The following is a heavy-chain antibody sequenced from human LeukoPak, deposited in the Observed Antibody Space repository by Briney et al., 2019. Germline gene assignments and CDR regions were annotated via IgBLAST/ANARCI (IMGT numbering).Heavy chain of an antibody. J-gene: IGHJ4*02. Sequence: GGSLRLSCAASGFTFSSYSMNWVRQAPGKGLEWVSSISSSSSYIYYADSVKGRFTISRDNAKNSLYLQMNSLRAEDTAVYYCARNAGSESYYNHIDYWGQGTLVTVSS. CDR3: ARNAGSESYYNHIDY. CDR1: GFTFSSYS. CDR2: ISSSSSYI. V-gene: IGHV3-21*01. D-gene: IGHD3-10*01.